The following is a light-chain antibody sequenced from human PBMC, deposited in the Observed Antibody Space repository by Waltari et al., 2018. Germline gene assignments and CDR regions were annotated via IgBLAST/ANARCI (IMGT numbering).Light chain of an antibody. CDR1: SSDVGRYNR. Sequence: QSALTQPPSVSGSPGQSVTISCTGTSSDVGRYNRVSWYQQPPDPAPKLIIYEVSDRPSGVPDRFSGSKSANTAFLTISGLQAEDEADYFCSSYTSSSTWVFGTGTKVTVL. J-gene: IGLJ1*01. CDR3: SSYTSSSTWV. CDR2: EVS. V-gene: IGLV2-18*02.